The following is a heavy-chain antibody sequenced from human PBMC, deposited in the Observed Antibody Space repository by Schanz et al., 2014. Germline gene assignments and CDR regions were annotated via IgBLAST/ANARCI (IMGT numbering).Heavy chain of an antibody. J-gene: IGHJ4*02. Sequence: QVQVEQSGPEVKKPGASVTVSCQASGYTFSFTSYNVHWVRQAPGQGLEWMGRIIPILGIPNYAQKFQGRVTFTADRSTSAAYMELSSLRSEDTAVYYCARGSPENMIRGELDYWGQGTLVAVSS. CDR1: GYTFSFTSYN. D-gene: IGHD3-10*01. CDR3: ARGSPENMIRGELDY. CDR2: IIPILGIP. V-gene: IGHV1-69*09.